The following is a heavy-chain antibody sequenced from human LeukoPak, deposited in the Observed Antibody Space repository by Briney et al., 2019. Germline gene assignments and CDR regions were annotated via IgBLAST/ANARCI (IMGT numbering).Heavy chain of an antibody. J-gene: IGHJ5*02. Sequence: GASVKVSCKASGYTFTSYYMHWVRQAPGQGLEWMGIINPSGGSTSYAQKFQGRVTMTRDTSTSTVYMELSSLRSEDTAVYYCARESVTTIFDYGDSRPHNWFDPWGQGTLVTVSS. D-gene: IGHD4-17*01. CDR1: GYTFTSYY. CDR3: ARESVTTIFDYGDSRPHNWFDP. V-gene: IGHV1-46*01. CDR2: INPSGGST.